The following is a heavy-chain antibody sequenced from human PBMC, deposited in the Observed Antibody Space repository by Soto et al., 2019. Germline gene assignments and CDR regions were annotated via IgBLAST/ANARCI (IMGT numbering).Heavy chain of an antibody. CDR1: GFTFSSYG. CDR3: AKANFDGMHYGMDV. V-gene: IGHV3-30*18. J-gene: IGHJ6*02. Sequence: QVQLVESGGGVVQPGRSLRLSCAASGFTFSSYGMHWVRQAPGKGLEWVAVISYDGSNKYYADSVKGRFTISRDNSKNTLYLQMNSLRAEDTAVYYCAKANFDGMHYGMDVWGQGTTVTVSS. CDR2: ISYDGSNK. D-gene: IGHD3-9*01.